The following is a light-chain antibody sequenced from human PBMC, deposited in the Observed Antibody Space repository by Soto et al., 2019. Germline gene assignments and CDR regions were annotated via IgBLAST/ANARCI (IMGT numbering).Light chain of an antibody. Sequence: QSALTQPASVSGSPGQSITISCTGTSSDVGGYNYVSWYQQHPGKAPKLMIYEVSNRPSGASNRFSGSKSGNTASLTISGLQAEDEADYYCSSYTSSSTSYVFGTGTKLTVL. CDR3: SSYTSSSTSYV. V-gene: IGLV2-14*01. CDR1: SSDVGGYNY. J-gene: IGLJ1*01. CDR2: EVS.